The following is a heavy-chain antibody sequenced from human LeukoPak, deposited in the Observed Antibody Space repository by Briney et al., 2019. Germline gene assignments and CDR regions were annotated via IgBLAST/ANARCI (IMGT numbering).Heavy chain of an antibody. CDR2: IYTSGNT. D-gene: IGHD4-11*01. CDR1: AGSISSYF. V-gene: IGHV4-4*09. CDR3: ANQNPGQLPPLY. J-gene: IGHJ3*01. Sequence: SETLSLTCTVSAGSISSYFWNWIRQPPGKGLEWIGYIYTSGNTNYNPSLKSRVTISVDTSKNQFSLKLSSVTAADTAVYYCANQNPGQLPPLYWGQGTMVTVSS.